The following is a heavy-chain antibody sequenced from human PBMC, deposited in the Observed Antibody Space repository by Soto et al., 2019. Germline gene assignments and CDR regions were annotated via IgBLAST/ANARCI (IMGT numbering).Heavy chain of an antibody. J-gene: IGHJ5*02. Sequence: DVQLLESGGGLVQPGGSLRLTCAASGFTLSNYAMSWVRQAPGKGLEWVSVVSGHSRSIYYADSVMDRFTISRDNSKNAPYLQMNSLRVDDTAVYHWAKTSPSRAHTSGWNDWFDPWCQGTLVTVSS. CDR1: GFTLSNYA. D-gene: IGHD6-19*01. CDR3: AKTSPSRAHTSGWNDWFDP. CDR2: VSGHSRSI. V-gene: IGHV3-23*01.